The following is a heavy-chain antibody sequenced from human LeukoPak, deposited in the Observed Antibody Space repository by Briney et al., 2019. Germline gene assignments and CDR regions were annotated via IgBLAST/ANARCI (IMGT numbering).Heavy chain of an antibody. V-gene: IGHV3-23*01. CDR2: ISGSGGST. Sequence: RPGGSLRLSCAASGFTFSSYAMSWVRQAPGKGLEWVSAISGSGGSTYYADSVKGRFAISRDNSKNTLYLQMNSLRAEDTAVYYCAKDLSSGWYLDAFDIWGQGTMVTVSS. CDR1: GFTFSSYA. J-gene: IGHJ3*02. D-gene: IGHD6-19*01. CDR3: AKDLSSGWYLDAFDI.